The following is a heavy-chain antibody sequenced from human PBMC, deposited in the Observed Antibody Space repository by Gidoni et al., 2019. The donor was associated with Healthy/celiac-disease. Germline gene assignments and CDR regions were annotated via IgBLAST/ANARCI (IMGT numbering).Heavy chain of an antibody. V-gene: IGHV3-48*01. J-gene: IGHJ1*01. CDR3: ARGGGYFQH. CDR1: GFTFRSYS. D-gene: IGHD3-16*01. CDR2: ISISSSTI. Sequence: EVQLVESGAGLVQPGGSLRLSCAASGFTFRSYSMNWVRRAPGKGLEWVSYISISSSTIYYADSVKGRFTISRDNAKNSLYLQMNSLRAEDTAVYYCARGGGYFQHWGQGTLVTVSS.